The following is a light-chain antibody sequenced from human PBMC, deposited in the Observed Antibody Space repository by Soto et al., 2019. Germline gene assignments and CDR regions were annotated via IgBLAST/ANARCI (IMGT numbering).Light chain of an antibody. J-gene: IGKJ4*01. CDR3: QKYDHAPLT. Sequence: DIQMTQSPSSLSASVGDRVTITCRARQGIGNYLAWNQQRPGKVPKLLIYAASTLQSGVPSRFSGSGSGPDFTLTISSLQPEDVATYYCQKYDHAPLTFGGGTKVDIK. CDR2: AAS. V-gene: IGKV1-27*01. CDR1: QGIGNY.